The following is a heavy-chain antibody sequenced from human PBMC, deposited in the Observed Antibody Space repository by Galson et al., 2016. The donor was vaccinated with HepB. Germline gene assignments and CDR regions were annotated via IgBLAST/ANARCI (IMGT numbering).Heavy chain of an antibody. J-gene: IGHJ4*02. CDR2: IIPLFGTP. CDR1: GGSFSSSA. Sequence: SVKVSCKASGGSFSSSAITWVRQAPGQGLEWMGEIIPLFGTPSYAQKFLGGVTITADKSTSTAYMELSSLRYDDTAVYYCASDYGGNMYFDYWGQGTRVTVSS. D-gene: IGHD4-23*01. V-gene: IGHV1-69*06. CDR3: ASDYGGNMYFDY.